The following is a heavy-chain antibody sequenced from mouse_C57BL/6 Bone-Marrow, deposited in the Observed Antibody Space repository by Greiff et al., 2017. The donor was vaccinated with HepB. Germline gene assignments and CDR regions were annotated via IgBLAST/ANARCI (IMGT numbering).Heavy chain of an antibody. J-gene: IGHJ3*01. V-gene: IGHV1-72*01. CDR1: GYTFTSYW. CDR2: IDPNSGGT. CDR3: ARGGYITTVAPRFAY. Sequence: QVQLKQPGAELVKPGASVKLSCKASGYTFTSYWMHWVKQRPGRGLEWIGRIDPNSGGTKYNEKFKSKATLTVDKPSSTAYMQLSSLTSEDSAVYYCARGGYITTVAPRFAYWGQGTLVTVSA. D-gene: IGHD1-1*01.